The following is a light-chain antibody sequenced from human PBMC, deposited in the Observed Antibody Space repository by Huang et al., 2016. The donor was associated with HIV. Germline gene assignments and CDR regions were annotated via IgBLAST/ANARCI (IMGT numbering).Light chain of an antibody. V-gene: IGKV1-39*01. CDR1: QNINRY. CDR2: AAS. CDR3: QQSVRTPRT. J-gene: IGKJ2*01. Sequence: DIQITQSPSSLSASVGDRVIITFRTSQNINRYLNWYQQKTGRAPKLLISAASNLQSGVPSSFSGSCSGTDFTLSISSLQPEDSATYFCQQSVRTPRTFGQGTKLQI.